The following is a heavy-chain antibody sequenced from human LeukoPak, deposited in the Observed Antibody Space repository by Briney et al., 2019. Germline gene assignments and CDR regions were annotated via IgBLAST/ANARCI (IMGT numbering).Heavy chain of an antibody. CDR2: ISSNGGST. Sequence: PGGSLRLSCAASGFTFSSYAMHWVRQAPGKGLEYVSAISSNGGSTYYANSVKGRFTISRDNSKNTLYLQMGSLRAEDMAVYYCARGGGSYALNYWGQGTLVTVSS. CDR1: GFTFSSYA. J-gene: IGHJ4*02. CDR3: ARGGGSYALNY. D-gene: IGHD1-26*01. V-gene: IGHV3-64*01.